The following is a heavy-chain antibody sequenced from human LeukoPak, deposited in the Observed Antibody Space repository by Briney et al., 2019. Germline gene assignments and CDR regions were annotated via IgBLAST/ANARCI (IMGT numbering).Heavy chain of an antibody. CDR3: AKDRAGYCSSTSCYDYFDH. Sequence: PGGSLRVSCAASGFTFSSYAMSWVRQAPGKGLGCVSAICGSGGGTYYADSVKDRFTIYRDNSKNTLYLRINSLRAEDTPVYYCAKDRAGYCSSTSCYDYFDHWGQGTLVTGSS. V-gene: IGHV3-23*01. CDR1: GFTFSSYA. CDR2: ICGSGGGT. J-gene: IGHJ4*02. D-gene: IGHD2-2*01.